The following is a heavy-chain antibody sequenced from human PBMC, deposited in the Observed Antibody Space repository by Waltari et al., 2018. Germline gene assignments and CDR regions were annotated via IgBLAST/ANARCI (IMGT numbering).Heavy chain of an antibody. CDR3: ASADSSGWYYWFDP. Sequence: QVQLVQSGAAVKKPGSSLTVSCKASGGTFRSYATGWVRQAPGQGLEWMGGIIPIFGTANYAQKFQGRVTITADKSTSTAYMELSSLRSEDTAVYYCASADSSGWYYWFDPWGQGTLVTVSS. V-gene: IGHV1-69*14. CDR1: GGTFRSYA. J-gene: IGHJ5*02. CDR2: IIPIFGTA. D-gene: IGHD6-19*01.